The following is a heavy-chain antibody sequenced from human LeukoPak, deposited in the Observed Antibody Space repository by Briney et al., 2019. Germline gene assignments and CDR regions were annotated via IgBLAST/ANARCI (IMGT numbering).Heavy chain of an antibody. CDR3: ARPSYSSGSFFDY. CDR1: GFTFSTYW. Sequence: GGSLRLCCAASGFTFSTYWMGWVRQAPGKGLEWVANINRDGGERYYVDSVRGRFTISRDNAKNSLYLEMDSLRADDTAVYYCARPSYSSGSFFDYWGQGTLVTVSS. D-gene: IGHD3-10*01. CDR2: INRDGGER. J-gene: IGHJ4*02. V-gene: IGHV3-7*05.